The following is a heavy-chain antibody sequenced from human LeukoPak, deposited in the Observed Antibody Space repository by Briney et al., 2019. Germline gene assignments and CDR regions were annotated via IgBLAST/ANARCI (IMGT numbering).Heavy chain of an antibody. Sequence: SETLSLTCTVPGGSISPYYWSWIRQPPGKGLEWIGYIYYSGSTNYNPSLKSRVTISLDTSKNQFSLKLSSVTAADTAVYYCARHGGPYCSSTTCSFDYWGQGTLVSVSS. V-gene: IGHV4-59*08. D-gene: IGHD2-2*01. CDR1: GGSISPYY. CDR2: IYYSGST. J-gene: IGHJ4*02. CDR3: ARHGGPYCSSTTCSFDY.